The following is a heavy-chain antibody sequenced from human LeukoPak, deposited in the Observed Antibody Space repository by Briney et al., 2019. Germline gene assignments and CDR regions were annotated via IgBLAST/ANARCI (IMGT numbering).Heavy chain of an antibody. CDR3: AREGPETYNFGF. J-gene: IGHJ4*02. CDR2: TRPSSGRT. CDR1: GYTFTNYY. D-gene: IGHD1-14*01. V-gene: IGHV1-46*01. Sequence: ASVKVSCKTSGYTFTNYYMHWVRQAPGQGPEWMGITRPSSGRTSYPQKFQGRVTMTWDMSTSTFYMELSSLTSDDTAVYYCAREGPETYNFGFWGQGTLVTVSS.